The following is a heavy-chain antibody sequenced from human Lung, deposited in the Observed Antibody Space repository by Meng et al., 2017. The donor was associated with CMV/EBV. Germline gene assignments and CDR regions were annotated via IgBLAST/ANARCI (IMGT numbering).Heavy chain of an antibody. CDR1: GDIVSSNSAA. CDR3: ARGINGGCGD. CDR2: TYYRSKWYH. V-gene: IGHV6-1*01. D-gene: IGHD4-23*01. J-gene: IGHJ4*02. Sequence: HLHPPSPGRVNPSKTLSLTCAISGDIVSSNSAAWHWIRQSPSRGLEWLGRTYYRSKWYHEYAVSVKSRITISPDTPKNQFSLQLNSMTPEDTAVYYCARGINGGCGDWGQGTLVTASS.